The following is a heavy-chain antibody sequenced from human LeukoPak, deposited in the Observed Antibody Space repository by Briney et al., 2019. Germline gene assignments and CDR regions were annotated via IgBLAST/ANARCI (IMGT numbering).Heavy chain of an antibody. D-gene: IGHD5-12*01. CDR1: GASISSSSYY. CDR2: LYYSGHI. Sequence: SETLSLTCTVSGASISSSSYYWGWIRQPPGKGLEWIGSLYYSGHIYFNPSLKSRVTISVDTSKNQVSLKLKSVTAADTAVYYCARVSGYDWESFYDYWGQGTLVTVSS. CDR3: ARVSGYDWESFYDY. V-gene: IGHV4-39*01. J-gene: IGHJ4*02.